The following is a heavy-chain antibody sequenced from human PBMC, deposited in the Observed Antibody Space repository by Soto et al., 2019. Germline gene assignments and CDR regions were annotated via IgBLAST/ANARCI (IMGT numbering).Heavy chain of an antibody. V-gene: IGHV1-2*02. CDR1: GYTFTAYY. CDR2: INPKFGDT. D-gene: IGHD3-10*01. J-gene: IGHJ6*02. Sequence: QVPLVQSGAEVKEPGDSVRVSCEASGYTFTAYYIHWVRQAPGQGLEWMGWINPKFGDTPSAQDFQGRVSMTRDMSISTGYMELSRLTSDATAIYYCARNVDYYYGPGSGNGHGFWGQGTTVTVFS. CDR3: ARNVDYYYGPGSGNGHGF.